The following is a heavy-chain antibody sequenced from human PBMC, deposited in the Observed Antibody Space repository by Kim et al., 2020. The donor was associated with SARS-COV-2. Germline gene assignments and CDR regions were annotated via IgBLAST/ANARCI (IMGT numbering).Heavy chain of an antibody. CDR1: GISFSDHY. CDR3: ASGVYGARWYAFNM. J-gene: IGHJ3*02. CDR2: ISHSGSEI. V-gene: IGHV3-11*04. Sequence: GGSLRLSCAASGISFSDHYISWIRQAPGKGLEWVSFISHSGSEIFYADSVKGRFTISRDNAKSSMHLQMSGLRAEDTAVYYCASGVYGARWYAFNMWG. D-gene: IGHD4-17*01.